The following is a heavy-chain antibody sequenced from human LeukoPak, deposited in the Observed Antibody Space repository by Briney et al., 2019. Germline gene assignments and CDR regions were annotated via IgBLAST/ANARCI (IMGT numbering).Heavy chain of an antibody. CDR1: GFTFSSYA. V-gene: IGHV3-23*01. J-gene: IGHJ3*02. D-gene: IGHD6-6*01. CDR2: ISGSGGST. CDR3: AKDGLTPGQLALDAFDI. Sequence: GGSLRLFCAASGFTFSSYAMSWVRQAPGKGLEWVSAISGSGGSTYYADSVKGQFTISRDNSKNTLYLQMNSLRAEDTAVYYCAKDGLTPGQLALDAFDIWGQGTMVTVSS.